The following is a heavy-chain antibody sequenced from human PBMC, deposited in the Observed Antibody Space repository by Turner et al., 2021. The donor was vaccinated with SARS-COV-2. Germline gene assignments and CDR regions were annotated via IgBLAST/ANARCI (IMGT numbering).Heavy chain of an antibody. CDR3: ARGEYYYGSSGYYNPNWFDP. D-gene: IGHD3-22*01. CDR2: ISYDGSNK. CDR1: GFTFSSYA. Sequence: QVQLVESGGGVVQPGRSLRLPWAASGFTFSSYAMHWVRQAPGKGLEWVAVISYDGSNKYYADSVKGRFTISRDNSKNTLYLKMNSLRAEDTAVYFCARGEYYYGSSGYYNPNWFDPWGQGTLVTVSS. J-gene: IGHJ5*02. V-gene: IGHV3-30*04.